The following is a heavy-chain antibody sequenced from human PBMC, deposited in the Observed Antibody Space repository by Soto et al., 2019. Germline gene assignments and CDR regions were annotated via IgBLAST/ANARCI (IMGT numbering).Heavy chain of an antibody. CDR3: ARDRGGACSGGSCYSF. CDR1: GFRFSIYA. D-gene: IGHD2-15*01. CDR2: ISYDGSNK. J-gene: IGHJ4*02. V-gene: IGHV3-30-3*01. Sequence: GSLRLSCAASGFRFSIYAMHWVRQAPGKGLEWVSVISYDGSNKYYTDSVKGRFTISRDNSKNTVYLQMNSLRAEDTAVYYCARDRGGACSGGSCYSFWGQGTLVTVSS.